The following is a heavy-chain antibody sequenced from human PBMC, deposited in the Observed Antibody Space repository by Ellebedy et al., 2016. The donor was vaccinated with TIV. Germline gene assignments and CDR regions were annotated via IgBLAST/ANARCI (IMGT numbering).Heavy chain of an antibody. V-gene: IGHV1-2*02. J-gene: IGHJ5*02. CDR3: ARGCEWWEVLTHWFDP. D-gene: IGHD2-15*01. CDR2: INPNSGDT. Sequence: ASVKVSCKASGYTFTSYGISWVRQAPGQGLEWMGWINPNSGDTNYAQQFQGRVTMTRDTSISTAHMELSRLRSDDTAVYYSARGCEWWEVLTHWFDPWGQGTLVTVSS. CDR1: GYTFTSYG.